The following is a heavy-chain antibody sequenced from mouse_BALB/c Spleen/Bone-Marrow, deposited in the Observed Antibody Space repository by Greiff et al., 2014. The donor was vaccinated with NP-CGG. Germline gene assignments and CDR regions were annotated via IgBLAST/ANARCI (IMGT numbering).Heavy chain of an antibody. D-gene: IGHD2-10*02. Sequence: LEESGAELVRPGASVKLSCTTSGYIFTSYWIHWVKQRSGQGLEWIARIYPGTGTTFHNEKFKGKATLTADQSSSTAYLQLSSLKSEDSAVYFCAREYGNYNYALDYWGQGTSVTVSS. J-gene: IGHJ4*01. CDR1: GYIFTSYW. CDR3: AREYGNYNYALDY. CDR2: IYPGTGTT. V-gene: IGHV1S132*01.